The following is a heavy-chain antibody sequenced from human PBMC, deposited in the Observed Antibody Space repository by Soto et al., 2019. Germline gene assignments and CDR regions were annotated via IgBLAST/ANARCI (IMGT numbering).Heavy chain of an antibody. Sequence: QVTLKESGPTLGKTTQTLTLTCTASGLSLRTTGVGVGWVRQPPGKGLEWLALLYWDGDTRYSPSLRSRLTIAKDLSEKQVVLTMTNMDTVDTATYYCVQSRCGGDCLEIYSSHAYNGLDVWGQGTTVTVSS. CDR3: VQSRCGGDCLEIYSSHAYNGLDV. CDR2: LYWDGDT. CDR1: GLSLRTTGVG. J-gene: IGHJ6*02. V-gene: IGHV2-5*02. D-gene: IGHD2-21*02.